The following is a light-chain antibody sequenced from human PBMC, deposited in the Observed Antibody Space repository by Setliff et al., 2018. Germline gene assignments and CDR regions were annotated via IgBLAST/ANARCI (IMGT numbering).Light chain of an antibody. CDR2: DVS. Sequence: QSVLTQPASVSGSPGQSITISCTGTSGDVGDSNYVSWYQHHPGKAPKLMIYDVSNRPSGVSNRFSGSKSDNTASLTISGLQAEDEADYYCSSYTSSSTPLIFGGGTKGTVL. V-gene: IGLV2-14*03. CDR3: SSYTSSSTPLI. J-gene: IGLJ2*01. CDR1: SGDVGDSNY.